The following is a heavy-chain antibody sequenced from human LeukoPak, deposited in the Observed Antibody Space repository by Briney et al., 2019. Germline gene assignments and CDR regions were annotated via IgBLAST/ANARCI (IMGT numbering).Heavy chain of an antibody. D-gene: IGHD3-22*01. V-gene: IGHV3-20*04. Sequence: GGSLRLSCAASGFTFSAYWMTWVRQAPGKGLEWVSGINWNGGSTGYADSVKGRFTISRDNAKNSLYLQMNSLRAEDTALYYCARVGPGVGQYYYDSSGYYYYYYYGMDVWGQGTTVTVSS. J-gene: IGHJ6*02. CDR2: INWNGGST. CDR1: GFTFSAYW. CDR3: ARVGPGVGQYYYDSSGYYYYYYYGMDV.